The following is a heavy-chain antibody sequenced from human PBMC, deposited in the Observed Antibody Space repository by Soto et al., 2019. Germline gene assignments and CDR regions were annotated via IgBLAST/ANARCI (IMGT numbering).Heavy chain of an antibody. CDR2: INTYNGNT. D-gene: IGHD3-16*01. Sequence: TRYGIGWARQAPGQGLEWMGWINTYNGNTNYAQNVQSRVTLTTDTSTSTAYMELRSLRSNDTAIYYCAMVDVYVTPSPQDVWGQGTTVIVSS. CDR3: AMVDVYVTPSPQDV. CDR1: TRYG. V-gene: IGHV1-18*01. J-gene: IGHJ6*02.